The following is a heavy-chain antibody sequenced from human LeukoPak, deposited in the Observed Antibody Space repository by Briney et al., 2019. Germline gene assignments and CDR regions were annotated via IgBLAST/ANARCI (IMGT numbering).Heavy chain of an antibody. CDR1: GYSISSGDYY. CDR3: AREIVNYDILTGPLQV. V-gene: IGHV4-30-4*08. D-gene: IGHD3-9*01. J-gene: IGHJ4*02. Sequence: SETLSLTCAVSGYSISSGDYYWSWIRQPPGKGLEWIGYIYYSGSTYYNPSLKSRVTISVDTSKNQFSLKLSSVTAADTAVYYCAREIVNYDILTGPLQVWGQGTLVTVSS. CDR2: IYYSGST.